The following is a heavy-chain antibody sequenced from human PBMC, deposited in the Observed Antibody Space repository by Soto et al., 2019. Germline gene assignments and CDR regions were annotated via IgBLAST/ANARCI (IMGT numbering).Heavy chain of an antibody. J-gene: IGHJ4*02. CDR3: ARDSLTGYDY. Sequence: EVQLVDSGGGLVKPGGSLRLSCAGSGFAFCTYSMNWVRQAPGKGLEWVASISSSSSSIYYADSVKGRFTISRDNAKNSLYLQMNSLRAEDTAVYYCARDSLTGYDYWGQGTLVTVSS. V-gene: IGHV3-21*01. CDR1: GFAFCTYS. D-gene: IGHD7-27*01. CDR2: ISSSSSSI.